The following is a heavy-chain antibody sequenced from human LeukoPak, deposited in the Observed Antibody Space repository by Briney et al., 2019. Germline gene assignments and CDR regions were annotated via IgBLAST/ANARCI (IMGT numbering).Heavy chain of an antibody. CDR1: GFTFSDYY. Sequence: PGGSLRLSCAASGFTFSDYYMSWIRQAPGKGLEWVSYISSSGSTIYYADSVKGRFTFSRDNAKNSLYLQINSLRAEDPAVYYCASHSGSYIDYWGQGTLVTVSS. J-gene: IGHJ4*02. V-gene: IGHV3-11*01. CDR3: ASHSGSYIDY. CDR2: ISSSGSTI. D-gene: IGHD1-26*01.